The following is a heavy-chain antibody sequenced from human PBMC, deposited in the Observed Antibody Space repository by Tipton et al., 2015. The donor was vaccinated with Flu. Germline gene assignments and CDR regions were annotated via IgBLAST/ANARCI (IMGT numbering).Heavy chain of an antibody. V-gene: IGHV4-59*01. Sequence: TLSLTCTVSGGSISSYYWSWIRQPPGKGLEWIGYIYYSGSTNYSPSLKSRVTISVDTSKNQFSLQLSSVTAADTAVYYCARDRPNYYYYGMDVWGQGTTVTVSS. CDR3: ARDRPNYYYYGMDV. CDR1: GGSISSYY. CDR2: IYYSGST. J-gene: IGHJ6*02.